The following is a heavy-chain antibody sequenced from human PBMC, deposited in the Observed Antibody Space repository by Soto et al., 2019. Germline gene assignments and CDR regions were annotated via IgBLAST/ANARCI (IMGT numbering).Heavy chain of an antibody. CDR1: GFTFSSYA. J-gene: IGHJ6*02. V-gene: IGHV3-23*01. CDR2: ISGSGGST. Sequence: GVLRLSCAASGFTFSSYAMSWVRQAPGKGLEWVSAISGSGGSTYYADSVKGRFTISRDNSKNTLYLQMNSLRAEDTAVYYCAKPDIVVVVASVHYGMDVWGQGTTVTVSS. CDR3: AKPDIVVVVASVHYGMDV. D-gene: IGHD2-15*01.